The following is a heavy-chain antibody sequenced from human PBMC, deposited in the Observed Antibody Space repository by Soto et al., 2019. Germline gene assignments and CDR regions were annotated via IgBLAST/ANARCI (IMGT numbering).Heavy chain of an antibody. D-gene: IGHD3-22*01. V-gene: IGHV4-59*01. Sequence: SETLSLTCTVSGGSISSYDWSWIRQPPGKGLEWIGYIYYSGSTNYNPSLKSRVTISVDTSKNQFSLKLSSVTAADTAVYYCARAPSYYYDSSGYLDYWGQGTLVTVSS. CDR2: IYYSGST. J-gene: IGHJ4*02. CDR1: GGSISSYD. CDR3: ARAPSYYYDSSGYLDY.